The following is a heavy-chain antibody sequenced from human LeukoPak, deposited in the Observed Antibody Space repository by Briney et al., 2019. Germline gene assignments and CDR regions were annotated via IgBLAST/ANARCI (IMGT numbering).Heavy chain of an antibody. CDR2: ISGSGDNT. CDR3: AKGSYYDSSGSFYFDY. CDR1: GFTFSSYA. Sequence: GGSLRLSCAAAGFTFSSYAMSWVRQAPGKGLEWVSGISGSGDNTYYADSVKGRFTISRDNSENTLYVQVNSLGTEDTAAYYCAKGSYYDSSGSFYFDYWGQGTLVTVSS. D-gene: IGHD3-22*01. J-gene: IGHJ4*02. V-gene: IGHV3-23*01.